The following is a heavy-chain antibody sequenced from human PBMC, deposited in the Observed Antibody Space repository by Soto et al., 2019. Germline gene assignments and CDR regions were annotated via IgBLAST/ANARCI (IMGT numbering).Heavy chain of an antibody. CDR3: ARDPLPRRGYGGKFDY. J-gene: IGHJ4*02. CDR2: IWYDGSNK. D-gene: IGHD4-17*01. Sequence: QVQLVESGGGVVQPGRSLRLSCAASGFTFSSYGMHWVRQAPGKGLEWVAVIWYDGSNKYYADSVKGRFTISRDNSKNTLYLQMNSLRAEDTAVYYCARDPLPRRGYGGKFDYWGQGTLVTVSS. V-gene: IGHV3-33*01. CDR1: GFTFSSYG.